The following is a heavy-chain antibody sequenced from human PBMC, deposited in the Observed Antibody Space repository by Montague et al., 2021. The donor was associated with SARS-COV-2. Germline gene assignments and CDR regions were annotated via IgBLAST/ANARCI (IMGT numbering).Heavy chain of an antibody. Sequence: SLRLSCAASGFTFSTHNMNWVRQAPGTGLEWVSSITNNTYYIYYVDSVRGRFTISGDNDKNSLYLQMNNLRAEDTVVYYCAREAEYYYYGMDVWGLGTKVTVSS. CDR1: GFTFSTHN. V-gene: IGHV3-21*01. J-gene: IGHJ6*02. CDR3: AREAEYYYYGMDV. CDR2: ITNNTYYI.